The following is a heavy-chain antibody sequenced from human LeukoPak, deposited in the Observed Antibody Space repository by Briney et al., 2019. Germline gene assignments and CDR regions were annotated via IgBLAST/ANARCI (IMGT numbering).Heavy chain of an antibody. D-gene: IGHD5-18*01. CDR3: AREVKDTAMAIDY. J-gene: IGHJ4*02. Sequence: GGSLRLSCAASGFTFSDYYMSWIRQAPGKGLEWVSYISSSGSTIYYADSVKGRFTISRDNAKNSLYLQMNSLRAEDTAVYYCAREVKDTAMAIDYWGQGTLVTVSS. CDR1: GFTFSDYY. V-gene: IGHV3-11*01. CDR2: ISSSGSTI.